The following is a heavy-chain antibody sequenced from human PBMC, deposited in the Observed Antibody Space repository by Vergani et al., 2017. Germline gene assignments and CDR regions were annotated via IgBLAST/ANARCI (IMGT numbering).Heavy chain of an antibody. D-gene: IGHD5-24*01. V-gene: IGHV3-53*01. J-gene: IGHJ3*01. CDR3: ARGGGYNSPLHAMDV. CDR1: GFTVSSNY. CDR2: IYSGGST. Sequence: EVQLVESGGGLIQPGGSLRLSCAASGFTVSSNYMSWVRQAPGKGLEWVSVIYSGGSTYYADSVKGRFTISRDNAKNSLYLQMNSRRAEDTAVYYCARGGGYNSPLHAMDVWGQGTTVTVSS.